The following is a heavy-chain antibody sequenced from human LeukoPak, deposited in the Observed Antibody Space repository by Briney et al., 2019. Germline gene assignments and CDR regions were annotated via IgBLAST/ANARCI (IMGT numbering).Heavy chain of an antibody. J-gene: IGHJ4*02. CDR2: IYPGDSDT. CDR1: GYSFTSYW. Sequence: GESLQISCKGSGYSFTSYWIRWVRQMPGKGLEWMGIIYPGDSDTRYSPSFQGQVTISADKSISTAYLQWSSLKGSDTAMYYCARQTPYYDFDYWGQGTLVTVSS. D-gene: IGHD3-3*01. CDR3: ARQTPYYDFDY. V-gene: IGHV5-51*01.